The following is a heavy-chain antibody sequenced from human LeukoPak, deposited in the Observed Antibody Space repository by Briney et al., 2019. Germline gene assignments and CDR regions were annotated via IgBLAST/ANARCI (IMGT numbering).Heavy chain of an antibody. D-gene: IGHD3-22*01. V-gene: IGHV1-18*04. CDR1: GYTFTGYY. CDR3: AMSTNYYDSSGYYPY. Sequence: GASVKVSCKASGYTFTGYYMHWVRQAPGQGLEWMGWISAYNGNTNYAQKLQGRVTMTTDISTSIAYMELRSLRSDDTAVYYCAMSTNYYDSSGYYPYWGQGTLVTVSS. J-gene: IGHJ4*02. CDR2: ISAYNGNT.